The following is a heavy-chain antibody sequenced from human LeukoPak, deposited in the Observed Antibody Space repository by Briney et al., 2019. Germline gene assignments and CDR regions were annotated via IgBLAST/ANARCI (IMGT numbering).Heavy chain of an antibody. J-gene: IGHJ6*03. CDR2: INHSGST. Sequence: SETPSLTCAVYGGSFSGYYWSWIRQPPGKGLEWIGEINHSGSTNYNPSLKSRVTISVDTSKNQFSLKLSSVTAADTAVYYCARDGAHKNHYYSYYYMDVWGKGTTVTVSS. CDR3: ARDGAHKNHYYSYYYMDV. V-gene: IGHV4-34*01. CDR1: GGSFSGYY. D-gene: IGHD3-16*01.